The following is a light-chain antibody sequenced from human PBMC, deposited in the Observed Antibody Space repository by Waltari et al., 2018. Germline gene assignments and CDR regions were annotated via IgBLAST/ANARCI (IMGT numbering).Light chain of an antibody. CDR3: QQRSNWPPRLT. CDR1: QSVSTY. CDR2: DTS. Sequence: EIVLTQSPATLSLSPGERATLSCRASQSVSTYLAWYQQKAGQTPRLLIYDTSNRAACVPARFSGSGSGTDFTLTISSLEPEDFAVYYCQQRSNWPPRLTFGGGTKVAIK. V-gene: IGKV3-11*01. J-gene: IGKJ4*01.